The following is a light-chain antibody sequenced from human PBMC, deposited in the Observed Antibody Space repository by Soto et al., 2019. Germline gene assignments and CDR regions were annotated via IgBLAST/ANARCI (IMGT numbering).Light chain of an antibody. V-gene: IGKV1-5*01. CDR3: QHYKSLWT. CDR1: QSISTW. CDR2: DAS. J-gene: IGKJ1*01. Sequence: DIQMTQSPSTLSASVGDRVTITCRASQSISTWLAWYQQKPGRAPKVLIYDASTLESGVPSRFSGSGSGTEFTLTISSLQPDDSATYYCQHYKSLWTFGQGTKIEVK.